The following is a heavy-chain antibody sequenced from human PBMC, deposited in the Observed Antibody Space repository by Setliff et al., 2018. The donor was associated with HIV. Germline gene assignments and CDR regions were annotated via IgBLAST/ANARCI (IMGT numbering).Heavy chain of an antibody. CDR3: ARESPSSSWFYFDF. D-gene: IGHD6-13*01. V-gene: IGHV4-34*01. CDR2: INHSGGT. CDR1: GGSFNGYY. J-gene: IGHJ4*02. Sequence: PSETLSLTCAVYGGSFNGYYWNWIRQPPGKGLEWIGEINHSGGTNYNPSLKSRVTVSVDTSKNQFSLKLGSVTAADTAVYYCARESPSSSWFYFDFWGQGTLVTVSS.